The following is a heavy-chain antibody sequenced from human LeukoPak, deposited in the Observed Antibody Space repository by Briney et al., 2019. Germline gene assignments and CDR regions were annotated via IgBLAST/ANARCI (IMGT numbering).Heavy chain of an antibody. CDR1: GYTFTGYY. CDR3: AREGRGGGLAAAYYMDV. V-gene: IGHV1-2*02. Sequence: ASVKVSCKASGYTFTGYYMHWVRQAPGQGLEWMGWINPNSGGTNYAQKFQGRVTMTRDTSISTAYMELSRLRSDDTAVYYCAREGRGGGLAAAYYMDVWGKGTTVTVSS. CDR2: INPNSGGT. J-gene: IGHJ6*03. D-gene: IGHD6-13*01.